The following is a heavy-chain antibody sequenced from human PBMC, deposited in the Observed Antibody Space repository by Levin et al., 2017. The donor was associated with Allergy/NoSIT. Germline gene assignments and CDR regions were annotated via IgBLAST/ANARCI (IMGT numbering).Heavy chain of an antibody. Sequence: GGSLRLSCAASGFTVSSNYMSWVRQAPGKGLEWVSVIYSGGSTYYADSVKGRFTISRDNSKNTLYLQRNSLRAEDTAVYYCARSRDLEDGEGSYYKANAGDSWGQGTMVTVSS. J-gene: IGHJ3*02. CDR3: ARSRDLEDGEGSYYKANAGDS. V-gene: IGHV3-53*01. CDR2: IYSGGST. D-gene: IGHD3-10*01. CDR1: GFTVSSNY.